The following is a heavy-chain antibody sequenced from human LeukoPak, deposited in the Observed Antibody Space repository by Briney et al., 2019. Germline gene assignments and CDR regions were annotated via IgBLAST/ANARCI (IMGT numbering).Heavy chain of an antibody. CDR1: GGSVSSYEYY. J-gene: IGHJ4*02. CDR3: ARLSKGRYFDYIFDH. V-gene: IGHV4-39*01. D-gene: IGHD3-9*01. Sequence: PSETLSLTCTVSGGSVSSYEYYWGWIRQPPGKGLEWIANTYYSGSTYYNPSLKSRLTMSVDTSKNQFSLKMSSVTAEDTAVYYCARLSKGRYFDYIFDHWGQGALVTVSS. CDR2: TYYSGST.